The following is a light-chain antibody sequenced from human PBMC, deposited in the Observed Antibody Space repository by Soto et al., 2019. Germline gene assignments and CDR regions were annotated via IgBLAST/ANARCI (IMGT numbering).Light chain of an antibody. Sequence: EIVLTQSPGTLSLSLGERATLSCRASESVSNNYLAWYQRKPGQAPRLLIYGASYRAPDIPYRFSGSGSGTDFTLTIARLEAENFAVYICQQYGSTPPTFGLGTKVEI. CDR1: ESVSNNY. CDR2: GAS. CDR3: QQYGSTPPT. V-gene: IGKV3-20*01. J-gene: IGKJ1*01.